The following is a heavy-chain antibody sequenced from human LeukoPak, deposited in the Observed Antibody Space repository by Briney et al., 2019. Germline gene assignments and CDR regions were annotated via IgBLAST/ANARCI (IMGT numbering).Heavy chain of an antibody. D-gene: IGHD3-16*01. CDR3: AKREIGGNWFDP. Sequence: SETLSLTCTVSGGSISSGNYYWSWIRQHPGKGLEWIGYIYDSGGTYYNPSLRSRITISVDTSKNQFSLKLTSVTAADTAVFYCAKREIGGNWFDPWGQGILVTVYS. J-gene: IGHJ5*02. CDR1: GGSISSGNYY. V-gene: IGHV4-31*03. CDR2: IYDSGGT.